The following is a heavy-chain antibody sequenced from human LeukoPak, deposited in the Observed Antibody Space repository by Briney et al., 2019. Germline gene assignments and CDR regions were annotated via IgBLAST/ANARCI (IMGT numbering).Heavy chain of an antibody. J-gene: IGHJ4*02. CDR1: GYTFTGYY. CDR3: ARASSRPFDY. Sequence: ASVTVSCKASGYTFTGYYMHWVRQAPGQGLEWMGWIRPNSGGTHYAQNFQGRVIMTRDTSRSTAYMELSSLRSDDTAKYYCARASSRPFDYWGQGTLVTVSS. V-gene: IGHV1-2*02. CDR2: IRPNSGGT. D-gene: IGHD6-13*01.